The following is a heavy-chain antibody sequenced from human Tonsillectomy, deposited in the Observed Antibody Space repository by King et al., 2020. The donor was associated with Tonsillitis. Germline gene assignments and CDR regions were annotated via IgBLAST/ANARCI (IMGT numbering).Heavy chain of an antibody. CDR3: ARDSPREDYDFWSGYPRGGAFDY. CDR2: IYTSGST. D-gene: IGHD3-3*01. Sequence: VQLQESGPGLVKPSQTLSLTCTVSDGSISTGSYYWSWIRQPAGKGLEWIGRIYTSGSTNYNPSLKSRVTMSVDTSKNQFSLKLSSVTAADTAVYYCARDSPREDYDFWSGYPRGGAFDYWGQGTLVTVSS. V-gene: IGHV4-61*02. CDR1: DGSISTGSYY. J-gene: IGHJ4*02.